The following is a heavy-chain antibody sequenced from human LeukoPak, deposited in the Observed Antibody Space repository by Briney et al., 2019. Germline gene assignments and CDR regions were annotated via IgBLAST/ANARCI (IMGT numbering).Heavy chain of an antibody. J-gene: IGHJ4*02. V-gene: IGHV3-7*01. CDR1: GFTFSSYW. CDR2: IKQDGSEK. Sequence: GGSLRLSCAASGFTFSSYWMSWVRQAPGKGLEWVANIKQDGSEKHYVDSVKGRFTISRDNAKNSLYLQMNSLRAEDTAVYYCARDLVYDSSGYSQPLDYWGQGTLVTVSS. CDR3: ARDLVYDSSGYSQPLDY. D-gene: IGHD3-22*01.